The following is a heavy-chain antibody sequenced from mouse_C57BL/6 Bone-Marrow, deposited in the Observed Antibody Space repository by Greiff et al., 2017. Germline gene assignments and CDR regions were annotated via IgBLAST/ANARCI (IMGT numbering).Heavy chain of an antibody. CDR1: GFSLTSYG. D-gene: IGHD2-4*01. Sequence: QVQLQQSGPGLVQPSQSLSITCTVSGFSLTSYGVHWVRQPPGKGLEWLGVIWRGGSTAYNAAFISRLSISKDNSKSQVFFTMNSLQADDTAIYYCGKKATSYYDDEFAYWGQGTLVTVSA. CDR3: GKKATSYYDDEFAY. CDR2: IWRGGST. J-gene: IGHJ3*01. V-gene: IGHV2-4*01.